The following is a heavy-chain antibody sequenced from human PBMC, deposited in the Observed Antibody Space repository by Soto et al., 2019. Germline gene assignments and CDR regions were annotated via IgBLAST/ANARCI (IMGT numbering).Heavy chain of an antibody. CDR2: ISERGDTT. Sequence: VGSLRLSCAASVFHIRSNAMYWVRHAPGKGLEWVSGISERGDTTHYADSVKGRFTISRDTSKNTLYMQLNALRADDTAVYYCAKDKPGTTSFDYWGQGTLVTVSS. CDR3: AKDKPGTTSFDY. D-gene: IGHD1-1*01. CDR1: VFHIRSNA. J-gene: IGHJ4*02. V-gene: IGHV3-23*01.